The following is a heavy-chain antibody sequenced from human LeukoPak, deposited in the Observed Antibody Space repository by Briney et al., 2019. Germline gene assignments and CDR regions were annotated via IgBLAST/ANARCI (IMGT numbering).Heavy chain of an antibody. Sequence: LGESLKISCKGSGYPFNNYWIGWVRQMPGKGLEWMGTIYPDDSDVRYSPSFQGQVTMSADKSITTAYLQWSSLKASDTALYYCAKLTTGWSFDFSGQGTLVTVSS. CDR1: GYPFNNYW. CDR2: IYPDDSDV. V-gene: IGHV5-51*01. CDR3: AKLTTGWSFDF. D-gene: IGHD6-19*01. J-gene: IGHJ4*02.